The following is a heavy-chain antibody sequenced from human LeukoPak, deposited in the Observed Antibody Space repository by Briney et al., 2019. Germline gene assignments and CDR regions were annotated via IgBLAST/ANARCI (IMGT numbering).Heavy chain of an antibody. D-gene: IGHD3-10*01. J-gene: IGHJ4*02. Sequence: GGSLRLSCAASGFNFSNYWMHGVRQAPGKGLVWVSRISGDGSTTSYADSVKGRFTISRDNARNTLYLQTHSLRAEDTAVYYCARREFSWGQGTLVTVSS. CDR1: GFNFSNYW. V-gene: IGHV3-74*01. CDR3: ARREFS. CDR2: ISGDGSTT.